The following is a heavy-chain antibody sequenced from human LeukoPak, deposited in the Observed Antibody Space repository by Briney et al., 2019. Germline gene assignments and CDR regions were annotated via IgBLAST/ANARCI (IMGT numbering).Heavy chain of an antibody. J-gene: IGHJ4*02. D-gene: IGHD3-9*01. CDR1: GFTFSSYE. CDR2: ISSSGSTI. CDR3: ARGGPYYDILTGYYTPYYFDY. V-gene: IGHV3-48*03. Sequence: GGSLRLSCAASGFTFSSYEMNWVRQAPGKGLEWVSYISSSGSTIYYADSVKGRFTISRDNAKNSLYLQMNSLRAEDTAVYYCARGGPYYDILTGYYTPYYFDYWGQGTLVTVSS.